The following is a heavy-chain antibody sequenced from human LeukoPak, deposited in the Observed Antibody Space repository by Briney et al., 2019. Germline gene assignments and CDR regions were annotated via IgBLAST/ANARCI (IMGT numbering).Heavy chain of an antibody. J-gene: IGHJ4*02. CDR1: GFTFSSYW. CDR3: ARGGGYRFDPFDY. CDR2: INGDGTNT. Sequence: GGSLRLSCAASGFTFSSYWMHWVRQVPGKGLVWVSRINGDGTNTNYADSVKGRFTISRDDAKNTLYLQMNSLRAGDTAVYYCARGGGYRFDPFDYWGQGTLVTVSS. D-gene: IGHD5-12*01. V-gene: IGHV3-74*01.